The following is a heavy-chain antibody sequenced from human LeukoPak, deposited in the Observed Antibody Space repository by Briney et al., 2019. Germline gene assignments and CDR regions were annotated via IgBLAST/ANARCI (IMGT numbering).Heavy chain of an antibody. CDR3: ARGGGGKDFDY. CDR2: INSDGSST. CDR1: GFTFSSYW. D-gene: IGHD2-15*01. J-gene: IGHJ4*02. V-gene: IGHV3-74*01. Sequence: GGSLRLSCAASGFTFSSYWMHWVRQAPGKGLVWVSRINSDGSSTSYADSVKGRFTISRDNAKNTLYLQMNSLRAEDTAVYCCARGGGGKDFDYWGQGTLVTVSS.